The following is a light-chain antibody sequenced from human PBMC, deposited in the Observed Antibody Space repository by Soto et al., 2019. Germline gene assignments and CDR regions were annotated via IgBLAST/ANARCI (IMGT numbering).Light chain of an antibody. CDR2: GAP. V-gene: IGKV3-15*01. J-gene: IGKJ4*01. Sequence: EIVMTQSPATLSVSPGEGATLSCRASQSVSSNLAWYQQKPGQAPRLLISGAPARVTGIPARFSGSGSGTDFTLTVSSLQSEDFAIDHCQQYHNWPITFGGGTTVEIK. CDR3: QQYHNWPIT. CDR1: QSVSSN.